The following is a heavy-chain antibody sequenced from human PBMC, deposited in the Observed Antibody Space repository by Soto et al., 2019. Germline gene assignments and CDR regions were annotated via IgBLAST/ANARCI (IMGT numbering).Heavy chain of an antibody. CDR3: ARTYYDFWSGYPRTGMDV. D-gene: IGHD3-3*01. V-gene: IGHV2-5*02. Sequence: SGPTLVKPTQTLTLTCTFSGFSLSTSGVGVGWIRQPPGKALEWLALIYWDDDKRYSPSLKSRLTITKDTSKNQVVLTMTNMDPVDTATYYCARTYYDFWSGYPRTGMDVWGKGTTVTVSS. CDR2: IYWDDDK. J-gene: IGHJ6*03. CDR1: GFSLSTSGVG.